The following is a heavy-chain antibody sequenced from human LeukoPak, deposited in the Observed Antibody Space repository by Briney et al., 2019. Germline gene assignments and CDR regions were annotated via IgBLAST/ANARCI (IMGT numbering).Heavy chain of an antibody. CDR3: ARDPRLTGSGFDY. D-gene: IGHD3-10*01. CDR1: GFTFSSYA. CDR2: ISGNGGNT. V-gene: IGHV3-23*01. Sequence: GGSLRLSCAASGFTFSSYAMSWVRQAPGKGLDWVSTISGNGGNTYYADSVKGRFTISRDNAKNSLYLQMNSLRAEDTAVYYCARDPRLTGSGFDYWGQGTLVTVSS. J-gene: IGHJ4*02.